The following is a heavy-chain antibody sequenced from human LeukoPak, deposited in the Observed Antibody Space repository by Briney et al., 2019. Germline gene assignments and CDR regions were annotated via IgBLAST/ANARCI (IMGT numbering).Heavy chain of an antibody. V-gene: IGHV4-4*02. Sequence: PSGTLSLTCAVSGGSISSPNWWTWVGQPPGKGLEWIGEIYHSGRTNSNPSLESRVIMSVGKSKNQFSLKLTSVTAADTAVYYCARVGHNWFDPWGQGTLVTVSS. CDR1: GGSISSPNW. J-gene: IGHJ5*02. D-gene: IGHD1-26*01. CDR3: ARVGHNWFDP. CDR2: IYHSGRT.